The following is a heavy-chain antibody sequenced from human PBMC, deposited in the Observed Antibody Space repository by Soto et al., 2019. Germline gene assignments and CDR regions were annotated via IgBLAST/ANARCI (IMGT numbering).Heavy chain of an antibody. CDR1: GFTFSSYA. V-gene: IGHV3-30-3*01. D-gene: IGHD3-10*01. CDR3: ARDQGEVGPHPPGGGYSFDY. Sequence: QVQLVESGGGVVQPGRSLRLSCAASGFTFSSYAMHWVRQAPGKGLEWVAVISYDGSNKYYADSVKGRFTISRDNSKNTLYLQMNSLRAEDTAVYYCARDQGEVGPHPPGGGYSFDYWGQGPLVTVSS. CDR2: ISYDGSNK. J-gene: IGHJ4*02.